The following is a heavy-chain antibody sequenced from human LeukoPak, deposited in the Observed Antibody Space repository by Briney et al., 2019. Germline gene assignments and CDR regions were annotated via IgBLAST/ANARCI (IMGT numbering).Heavy chain of an antibody. V-gene: IGHV1-2*02. CDR2: IDHNSGDT. D-gene: IGHD6-6*01. CDR1: GYTFTGYY. CDR3: ARDYSSSSGYFDY. Sequence: ASVKVTCKASGYTFTGYYMHWVRQAPGQGLEWMGWIDHNSGDTNYAEKFQGRVTMTRDTSISTAYMDLRRLRSDDTAGYYCARDYSSSSGYFDYWGQGTLVTVSS. J-gene: IGHJ4*02.